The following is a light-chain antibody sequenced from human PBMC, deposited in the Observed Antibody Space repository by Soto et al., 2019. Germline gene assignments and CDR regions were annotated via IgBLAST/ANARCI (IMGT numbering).Light chain of an antibody. V-gene: IGKV3-15*01. Sequence: IVMTQSPATLSVSPEERATLSCRASQSVSSNLAWYQQKPGQAPRLLIYDASTRATGIPARFSGSGSGTAFTLTISSLQSEDFAVYYCQQYNNWPPWTFGQGTKVEIK. CDR3: QQYNNWPPWT. CDR1: QSVSSN. CDR2: DAS. J-gene: IGKJ1*01.